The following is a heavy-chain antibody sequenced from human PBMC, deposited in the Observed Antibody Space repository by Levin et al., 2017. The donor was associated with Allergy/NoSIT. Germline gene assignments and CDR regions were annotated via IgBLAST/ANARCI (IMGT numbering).Heavy chain of an antibody. CDR1: GYTFTDKY. D-gene: IGHD2-8*01. J-gene: IGHJ4*02. Sequence: GESLKISCKASGYTFTDKYIHWVRQAPGQGLEWVGWIHPDTGGTNYAQKFQGRVTVTRDTSISTAYLELTRLTSDDTAVYYCATGGGTNGVKIGHHYWGQGTLVTVSS. CDR3: ATGGGTNGVKIGHHY. CDR2: IHPDTGGT. V-gene: IGHV1-2*02.